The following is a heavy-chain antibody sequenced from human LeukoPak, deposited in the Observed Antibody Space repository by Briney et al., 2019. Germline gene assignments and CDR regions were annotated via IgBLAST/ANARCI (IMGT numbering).Heavy chain of an antibody. Sequence: GGSLRLSCAAYGFTVSSNYMSWVRQAPGKGLEWVSVIYSGGSTYYADSVKGRFTISRDNSKNTLYLQMNSLRAEDTAVYYCPKASGGARPYYFDYWGQGTLVTVSS. D-gene: IGHD6-6*01. CDR3: PKASGGARPYYFDY. CDR1: GFTVSSNY. V-gene: IGHV3-53*01. CDR2: IYSGGST. J-gene: IGHJ4*02.